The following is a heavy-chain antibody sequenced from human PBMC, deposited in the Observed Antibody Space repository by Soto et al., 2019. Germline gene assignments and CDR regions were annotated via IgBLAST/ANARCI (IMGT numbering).Heavy chain of an antibody. J-gene: IGHJ4*02. Sequence: PSDTLSLTCTVSGGSISSYDWSWIRQPPGKGLEWIGYIYYSGSTNYNPSLKSRVTISVDTSKNQFSLKLSSVTAADTAVYYCARDSGYYYGSGTPVPYFDYWGQGTLVTVS. CDR2: IYYSGST. CDR3: ARDSGYYYGSGTPVPYFDY. V-gene: IGHV4-59*01. CDR1: GGSISSYD. D-gene: IGHD3-10*01.